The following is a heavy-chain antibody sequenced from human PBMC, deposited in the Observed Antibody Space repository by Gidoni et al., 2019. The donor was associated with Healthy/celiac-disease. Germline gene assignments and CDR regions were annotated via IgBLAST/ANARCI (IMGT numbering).Heavy chain of an antibody. V-gene: IGHV2-70*04. CDR1: GFSLSTSGMR. Sequence: LVKPTQTLTLTCTFSGFSLSTSGMRVSWIRQPPGKALEWLARIDWDDDKYYGTSLKTRLTISKDTSKNQVVLTMTNMNPVDTATYYCARISLSSGSSGFDLWGRGTLVTVSS. CDR2: IDWDDDK. D-gene: IGHD3-10*01. CDR3: ARISLSSGSSGFDL. J-gene: IGHJ2*01.